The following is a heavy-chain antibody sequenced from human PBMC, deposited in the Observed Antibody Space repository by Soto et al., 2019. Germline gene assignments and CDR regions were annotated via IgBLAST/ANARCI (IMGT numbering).Heavy chain of an antibody. J-gene: IGHJ4*02. D-gene: IGHD4-17*01. Sequence: GGSLRLSCATSGFTFSDYYMSWIRQAPGKGLEWVSYIGSRGNTKYYADSVKGRFTISRDNAKNSLYLQMNSLRADDTTVYYCARDGTEYYGEYYDYWGQGIPVVVSS. CDR2: IGSRGNTK. CDR3: ARDGTEYYGEYYDY. V-gene: IGHV3-11*01. CDR1: GFTFSDYY.